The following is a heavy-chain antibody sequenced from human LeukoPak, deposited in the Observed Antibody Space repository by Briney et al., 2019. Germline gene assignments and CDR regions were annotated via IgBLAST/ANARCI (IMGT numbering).Heavy chain of an antibody. CDR3: ARDIGYGDNPHFDY. CDR2: IKQDGSER. Sequence: GGSLRLSCAASGFTVSNNYMSWVRQAPGKGLEWVANIKQDGSERHYVDSVKGRFTISRDTAKNSLSLQMNSLRVEDTAIYYCARDIGYGDNPHFDYWGQGTLVTVSS. CDR1: GFTVSNNY. V-gene: IGHV3-7*01. J-gene: IGHJ4*02. D-gene: IGHD4-23*01.